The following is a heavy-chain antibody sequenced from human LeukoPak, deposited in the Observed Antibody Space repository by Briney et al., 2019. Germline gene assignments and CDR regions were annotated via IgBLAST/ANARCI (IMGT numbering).Heavy chain of an antibody. D-gene: IGHD3-22*01. CDR1: GFTFSSYA. J-gene: IGHJ4*02. V-gene: IGHV3-23*01. CDR2: ISGSGGST. Sequence: GGSLRLSCAASGFTFSSYAMSWVRQAPGKGLEWVSAISGSGGSTYYADSVKGRFTISRDNSKNTLYLQMNSLRAEDTAVYYCAKDLEEYYYDSSGYFDYWGQGTLVTVSS. CDR3: AKDLEEYYYDSSGYFDY.